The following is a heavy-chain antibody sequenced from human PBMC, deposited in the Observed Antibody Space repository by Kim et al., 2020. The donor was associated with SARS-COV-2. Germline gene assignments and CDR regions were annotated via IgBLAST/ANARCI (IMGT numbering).Heavy chain of an antibody. Sequence: GGSLRLSCAASGFTFSSYSMNWVRQAPGKGLELVSSISSSSSYIYYADSVKGRFTISRDNAKNSLYLQMNSLRAEDTAVYYCAREYSGSYYYYYYGMDVWGQGTTVTVSS. CDR2: ISSSSSYI. D-gene: IGHD1-26*01. CDR3: AREYSGSYYYYYYGMDV. CDR1: GFTFSSYS. J-gene: IGHJ6*02. V-gene: IGHV3-21*01.